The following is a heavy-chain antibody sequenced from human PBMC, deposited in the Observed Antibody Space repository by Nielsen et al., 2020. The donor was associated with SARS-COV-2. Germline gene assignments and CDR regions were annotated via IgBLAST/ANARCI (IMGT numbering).Heavy chain of an antibody. CDR2: IWYDGSNK. D-gene: IGHD6-13*01. CDR1: GFTFSSYG. J-gene: IGHJ6*02. CDR3: ARDQVAAAGYDYYYYYGMDV. V-gene: IGHV3-33*01. Sequence: GGSLRLSFAASGFTFSSYGMHWVRQAPGKGLEWVAVIWYDGSNKYYADSVKGRFTISRDNSKNTLYLQMNSLRAEDTAVYYCARDQVAAAGYDYYYYYGMDVWGQGTTVTVSS.